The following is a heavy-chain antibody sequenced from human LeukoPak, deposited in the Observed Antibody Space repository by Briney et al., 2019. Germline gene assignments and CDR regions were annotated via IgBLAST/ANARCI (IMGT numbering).Heavy chain of an antibody. V-gene: IGHV3-23*01. CDR1: GFTFGCFA. D-gene: IGHD2-15*01. J-gene: IGHJ4*02. Sequence: PGGSLRLSCAASGFTFGCFAMGWVRQAQGKGREWVSAISGSGGSTYYADSVKGRFTISRDNSKNTLYLQMNSLRAEDTAVYYCAKDWVQLLPLYYFDYWGQGTLVTVSS. CDR3: AKDWVQLLPLYYFDY. CDR2: ISGSGGST.